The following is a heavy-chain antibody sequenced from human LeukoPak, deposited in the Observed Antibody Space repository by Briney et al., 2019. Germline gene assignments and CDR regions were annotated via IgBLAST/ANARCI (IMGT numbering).Heavy chain of an antibody. V-gene: IGHV3-7*01. CDR1: GSTSSRNF. J-gene: IGHJ4*02. CDR3: ASGAGWESGY. D-gene: IGHD1-26*01. Sequence: PGGSLRLSCAVSGSTSSRNFMSWVRQTPEKGLEWVANIDQDGSEKNHVDSVKGRFTISRDNAKNSLFLQVNSLRAEDTAIYYCASGAGWESGYWGQGTLVTVSS. CDR2: IDQDGSEK.